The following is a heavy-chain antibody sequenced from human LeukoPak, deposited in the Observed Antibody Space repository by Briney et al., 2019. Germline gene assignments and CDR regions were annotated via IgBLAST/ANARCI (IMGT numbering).Heavy chain of an antibody. CDR1: GFIFDDYA. D-gene: IGHD5-12*01. CDR3: TKRRVATVGGAKYAMDV. Sequence: GGSLRLSCAASGFIFDDYAMHWVRQAPGKGLEWVSLITGDGAGTYYEDSVRGRFTISRDNSKNSLYLIMNSLRTEDTALYYCTKRRVATVGGAKYAMDVWGQGTTVTVSS. CDR2: ITGDGAGT. J-gene: IGHJ6*02. V-gene: IGHV3-43*02.